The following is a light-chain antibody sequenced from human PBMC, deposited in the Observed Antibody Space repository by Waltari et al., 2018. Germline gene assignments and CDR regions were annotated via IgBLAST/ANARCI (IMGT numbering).Light chain of an antibody. CDR3: ISYTSTTSYVV. CDR2: EFN. Sequence: YQQHPGKAPQLIIYEFNKRPSGVSQRFSPSKSGNTACLSIFGLQAEDEGDYYCISYTSTTSYVVVGGGTKLTVL. J-gene: IGLJ2*01. V-gene: IGLV2-14*01.